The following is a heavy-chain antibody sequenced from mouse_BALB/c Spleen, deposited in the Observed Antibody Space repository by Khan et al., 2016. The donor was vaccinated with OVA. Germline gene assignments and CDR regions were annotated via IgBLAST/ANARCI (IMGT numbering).Heavy chain of an antibody. Sequence: DVKLQESGPELLKPGASVRMSCKASGYIFTGYIMHWVKQKPGQGLEWIGYINPYNGITKYNEDFKGKATLTSDKSSSTAYMEFSSLTSEDSAVYYCSRGNWQSYYFDYWGQGTTLTVSS. CDR3: SRGNWQSYYFDY. V-gene: IGHV1S136*01. D-gene: IGHD4-1*01. J-gene: IGHJ2*01. CDR1: GYIFTGYI. CDR2: INPYNGIT.